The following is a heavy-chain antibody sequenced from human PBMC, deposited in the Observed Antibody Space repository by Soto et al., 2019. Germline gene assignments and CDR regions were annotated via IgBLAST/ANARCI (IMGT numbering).Heavy chain of an antibody. D-gene: IGHD6-19*01. CDR3: ARSFGWYAIDQ. CDR1: GGSISSGGYS. CDR2: IHHSGST. Sequence: SVTLSLTCAVSGGSISSGGYSWSWIRQPPGKGLEWIGEIHHSGSTNNNPSLKSRVTMSVDKSKNQFSLNLSSVTAADTAVYYCARSFGWYAIDQWGQGTLVTVSS. J-gene: IGHJ4*02. V-gene: IGHV4-30-2*01.